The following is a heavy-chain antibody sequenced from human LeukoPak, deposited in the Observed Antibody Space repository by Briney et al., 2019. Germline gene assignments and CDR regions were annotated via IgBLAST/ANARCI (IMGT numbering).Heavy chain of an antibody. J-gene: IGHJ6*04. CDR2: ISSSGSTI. Sequence: GGSLRLSCAASGFTLSDYYMNWIRQAPGKGLEWVSYISSSGSTIYYADSVKGRFTISRDNAKNSLYLQKNRLRPGETAVYYCARSPNPYSMDVWAKGTTFTVPP. V-gene: IGHV3-11*01. CDR1: GFTLSDYY. D-gene: IGHD2-15*01. CDR3: ARSPNPYSMDV.